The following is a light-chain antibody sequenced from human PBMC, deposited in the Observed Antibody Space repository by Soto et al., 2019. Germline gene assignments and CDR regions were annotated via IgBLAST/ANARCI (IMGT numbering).Light chain of an antibody. CDR1: SGDVGGHDW. CDR2: EVN. V-gene: IGLV2-8*01. Sequence: QSVLTQPPCASVSPGQSVTISCTGTSGDVGGHDWVSWYRVRPGEAPKLIIYEVNQRPSGVPDRFSGSKTGNTASLTVSGLQVEDEADYFCCSYAGIKAVFGTGTKVTVL. CDR3: CSYAGIKAV. J-gene: IGLJ1*01.